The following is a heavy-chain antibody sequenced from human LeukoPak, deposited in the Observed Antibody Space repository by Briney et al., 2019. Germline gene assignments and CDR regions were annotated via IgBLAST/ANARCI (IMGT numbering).Heavy chain of an antibody. D-gene: IGHD2-2*01. Sequence: SETLSLTCTVSGGSISSYYWGWIRQPPGKGLEWIGSIYYSGSTYYNPSLKSRVTISVDTSKNQFSLKLSSVATADTAVYYCARGIVVVPATRLFFDYWGQGTLVTVSS. CDR3: ARGIVVVPATRLFFDY. V-gene: IGHV4-39*07. J-gene: IGHJ4*02. CDR2: IYYSGST. CDR1: GGSISSYY.